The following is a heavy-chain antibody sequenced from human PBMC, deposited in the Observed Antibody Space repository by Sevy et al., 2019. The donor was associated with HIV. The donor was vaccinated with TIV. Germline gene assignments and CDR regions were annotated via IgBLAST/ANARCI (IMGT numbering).Heavy chain of an antibody. CDR3: GRGPNDPYD. J-gene: IGHJ4*02. CDR1: GFIVNYNY. CDR2: IYSNGRT. V-gene: IGHV3-53*01. D-gene: IGHD1-1*01. Sequence: GGSLRLSCTVSGFIVNYNYISWVRQAPGKGLEWISVIYSNGRTDYADSVKGRFAISRDNSKNMFYLQMNSLRAEDTAGYYCGRGPNDPYDWGPGTLVTVSS.